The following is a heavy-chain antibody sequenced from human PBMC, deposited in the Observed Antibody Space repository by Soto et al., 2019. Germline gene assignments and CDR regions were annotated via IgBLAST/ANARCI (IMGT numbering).Heavy chain of an antibody. V-gene: IGHV1-69*02. CDR2: IIPILGIA. Sequence: QVQLVQSGAEVKKPGSSVKVSCKASRGTFSSYTISWVRQAPGQGLEWMGRIIPILGIANYAQKFQGRVTITADKTTRTAYMELSSLRSEDTAVYYCARRGGTYYYYGMDVWGQGTTVTVSS. CDR1: RGTFSSYT. CDR3: ARRGGTYYYYGMDV. J-gene: IGHJ6*02.